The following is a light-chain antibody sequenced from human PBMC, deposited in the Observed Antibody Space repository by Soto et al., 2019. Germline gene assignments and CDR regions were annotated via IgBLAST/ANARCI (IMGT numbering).Light chain of an antibody. V-gene: IGLV2-14*02. CDR1: RDDVGRYNL. CDR2: EAT. Sequence: QSVLTQPASVSGSPGQSITISCIGTRDDVGRYNLVSWYQHHPGKAPKVVIYEATKRPSGVSGRFSGSKSATSASLAISGLRSDDEADYYCGAWDDSLSGWVFGGGTKVTVL. CDR3: GAWDDSLSGWV. J-gene: IGLJ3*02.